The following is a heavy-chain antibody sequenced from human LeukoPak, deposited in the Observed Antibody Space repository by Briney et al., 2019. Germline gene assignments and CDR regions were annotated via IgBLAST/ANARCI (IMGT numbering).Heavy chain of an antibody. CDR1: GFTFGDYA. D-gene: IGHD3-3*01. CDR3: TRAWNLLEWLYSDY. CDR2: IRSKAYGGTT. V-gene: IGHV3-49*04. J-gene: IGHJ4*02. Sequence: GGSLRLSCTASGFTFGDYAMSWVRQAPGKGLEWVGFIRSKAYGGTTEYAASVKGRFTISRDDSKSIAYLQMNSLKTEDTAVYYCTRAWNLLEWLYSDYWGQGTLVTVSS.